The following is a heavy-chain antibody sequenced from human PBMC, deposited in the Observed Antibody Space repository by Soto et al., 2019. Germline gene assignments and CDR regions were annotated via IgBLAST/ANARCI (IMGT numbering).Heavy chain of an antibody. Sequence: NPGGSLRLSCAASGFTFSSYSMNWVRQAPGKGLEWVSSISSSSSYIYYADSVKGRFTISRDNAKNSLYLQMNSLRAEDTAVYYCARLSGYDDAFDIWGQGTMVTVSS. V-gene: IGHV3-21*01. CDR1: GFTFSSYS. J-gene: IGHJ3*02. CDR3: ARLSGYDDAFDI. D-gene: IGHD5-12*01. CDR2: ISSSSSYI.